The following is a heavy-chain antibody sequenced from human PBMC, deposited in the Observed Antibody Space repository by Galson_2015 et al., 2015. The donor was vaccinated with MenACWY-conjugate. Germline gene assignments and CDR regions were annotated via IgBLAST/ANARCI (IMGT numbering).Heavy chain of an antibody. V-gene: IGHV3-9*01. CDR2: ISWNSANI. Sequence: SLRLSCAASGFTFDDYAMHWVRQAPGKGLEWVSGISWNSANIGYADSVKGRFTISRDNAKNSLYLQMNSLRAEDTALYYCAKDFTWYVTSTWSGLDVWGQGTTVTVSS. J-gene: IGHJ6*02. D-gene: IGHD2-15*01. CDR1: GFTFDDYA. CDR3: AKDFTWYVTSTWSGLDV.